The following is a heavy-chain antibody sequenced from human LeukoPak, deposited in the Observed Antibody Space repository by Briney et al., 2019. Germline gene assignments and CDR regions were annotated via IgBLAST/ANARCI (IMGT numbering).Heavy chain of an antibody. CDR1: GFIFNTHG. Sequence: GGSLRLSCVASGFIFNTHGMHWVRQAPGKGLEWVAVIWFDGSKKYYADSVKGRFTISRDDPKNTLYLQMNSLRAEDTAVYFCARDRINFFDYWGQGALVTVSS. J-gene: IGHJ4*02. D-gene: IGHD5-24*01. CDR3: ARDRINFFDY. V-gene: IGHV3-33*01. CDR2: IWFDGSKK.